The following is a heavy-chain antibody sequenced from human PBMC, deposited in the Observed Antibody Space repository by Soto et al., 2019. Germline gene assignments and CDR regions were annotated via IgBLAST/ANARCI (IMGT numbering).Heavy chain of an antibody. Sequence: VGSLRLSCAASGFTFSSYSMNWVRQAPGKGLEWVSYISSSSSTIYYADSVKGRFTISRDNAKNSLYLQMNSLRDEDTAVYYCARGGFLDWLLKGSWYFDLWGRGTLVTVSS. CDR3: ARGGFLDWLLKGSWYFDL. CDR2: ISSSSSTI. D-gene: IGHD3-3*01. J-gene: IGHJ2*01. CDR1: GFTFSSYS. V-gene: IGHV3-48*02.